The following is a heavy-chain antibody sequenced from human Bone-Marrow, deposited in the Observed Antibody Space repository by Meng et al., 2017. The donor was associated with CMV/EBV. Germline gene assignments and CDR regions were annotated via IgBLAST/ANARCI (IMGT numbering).Heavy chain of an antibody. CDR3: ARDALSSGGDY. CDR1: GFTFRKYT. J-gene: IGHJ4*02. CDR2: ISNNGGSI. D-gene: IGHD6-19*01. Sequence: GESLKISCAASGFTFRKYTMNWSRRAPGKGLEWVSSISNNGGSIQYSDSVRGRFTISRDNAKNSVYLLMSGLRAEDTAFYYCARDALSSGGDYWGQGALVTVSS. V-gene: IGHV3-21*01.